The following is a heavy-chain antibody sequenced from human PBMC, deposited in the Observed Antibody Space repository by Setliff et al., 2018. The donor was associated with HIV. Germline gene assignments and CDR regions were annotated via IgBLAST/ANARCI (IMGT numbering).Heavy chain of an antibody. V-gene: IGHV4-39*07. Sequence: PSETLSLTCAVSGGSVSSPRYYWGWIRQPPGKGLEWIGGVYNSGITFKNPSLKSRVSISVDRSGNQFSLRLTSVTAADTAVYYCATCRHRPSNWFDPWGQGTVVTVSS. CDR2: VYNSGIT. J-gene: IGHJ5*02. CDR1: GGSVSSPRYY. CDR3: ATCRHRPSNWFDP.